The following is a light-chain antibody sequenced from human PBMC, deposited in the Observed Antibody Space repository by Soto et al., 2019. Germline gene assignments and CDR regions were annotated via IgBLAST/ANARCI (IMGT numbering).Light chain of an antibody. V-gene: IGKV3-15*01. Sequence: EIVVTQSPATLSVSPGDRATLSCRASQSIGIDLAWYQQKPGQAPRLLIYGTSTRATGIPARFSRIGSGTEFTLAISSLQSEEFPIEYGQQYNDSPYTFGQGTKLDIK. CDR3: QQYNDSPYT. CDR1: QSIGID. CDR2: GTS. J-gene: IGKJ2*01.